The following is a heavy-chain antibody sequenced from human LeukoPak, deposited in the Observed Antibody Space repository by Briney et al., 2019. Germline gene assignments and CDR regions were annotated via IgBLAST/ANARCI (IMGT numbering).Heavy chain of an antibody. CDR2: IYTSGST. J-gene: IGHJ4*02. D-gene: IGHD2-15*01. CDR3: ARRRSGGRDFDY. CDR1: GGSISSSY. Sequence: SETLSLICAVSGGSISSSYWSWIRQPPGKGLEWIGYIYTSGSTNYNPSLKSRVTISVDTSKNQFSLNLSSVTAADTALYYCARRRSGGRDFDYWGQGTLVAVSS. V-gene: IGHV4-4*09.